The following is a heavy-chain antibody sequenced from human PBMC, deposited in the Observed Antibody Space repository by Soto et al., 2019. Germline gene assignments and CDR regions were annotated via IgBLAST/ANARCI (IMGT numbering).Heavy chain of an antibody. J-gene: IGHJ3*02. Sequence: EVQLLESGGGLVQPGGSLRLSCAASGFTFSSYAMSWVRQAPGKGLEWVSAISGSGGSTYYADSVRGRFTISRDNSKNTLYLQMNSLRAEDTAVYYCAKMGISTPYAFDIWGQGTMVTVSS. V-gene: IGHV3-23*01. D-gene: IGHD1-20*01. CDR1: GFTFSSYA. CDR3: AKMGISTPYAFDI. CDR2: ISGSGGST.